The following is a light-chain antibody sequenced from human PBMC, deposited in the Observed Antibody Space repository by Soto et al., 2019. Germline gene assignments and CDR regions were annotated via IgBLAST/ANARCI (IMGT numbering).Light chain of an antibody. J-gene: IGLJ1*01. V-gene: IGLV2-8*01. CDR1: SSDVSAYNY. CDR3: SSYAGFNNFV. Sequence: QSVLTQPPSASGSPGQSVTISCTGTSSDVSAYNYVSWYQQHPGKAPKLMIYEVTNRPSGVPDRFSASKSGNTASLTVSGLQAEDEADYFCSSYAGFNNFVFGTGTKVTVL. CDR2: EVT.